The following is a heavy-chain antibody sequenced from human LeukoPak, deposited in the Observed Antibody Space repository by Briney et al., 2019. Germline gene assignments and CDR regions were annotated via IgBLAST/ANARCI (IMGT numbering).Heavy chain of an antibody. D-gene: IGHD4-23*01. Sequence: ASVKVSCKASRYTFTSYYIHLVRQAPGQGLEWMGIINPSGGSASYAQKFQGRVTMTRDTSTRTVYMELSSLRSEDTAVYYCANGGNSGYFDYWGQGTLVTVSS. J-gene: IGHJ4*02. V-gene: IGHV1-46*01. CDR1: RYTFTSYY. CDR2: INPSGGSA. CDR3: ANGGNSGYFDY.